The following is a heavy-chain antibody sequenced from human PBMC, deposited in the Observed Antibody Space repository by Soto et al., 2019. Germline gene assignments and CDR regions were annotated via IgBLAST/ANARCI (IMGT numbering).Heavy chain of an antibody. V-gene: IGHV1-69*13. D-gene: IGHD3-22*01. CDR3: ARGPAYDSSGYSDY. CDR2: IIPIFGTA. CDR1: GGTFSSYA. Sequence: GDSVKGSCKASGGTFSSYAISLVRQAPGQGLEWMGGIIPIFGTANYAQKFQGRVTITADESTSTAYMELSSLRSEDTAVYYCARGPAYDSSGYSDYWGQGTMVTVSS. J-gene: IGHJ4*02.